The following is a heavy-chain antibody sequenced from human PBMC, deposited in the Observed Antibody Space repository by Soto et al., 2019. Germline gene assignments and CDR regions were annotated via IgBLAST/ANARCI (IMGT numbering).Heavy chain of an antibody. CDR3: ARLEGLATISYYFDF. CDR1: DDSINSDKYY. Sequence: QLQLQESGPGLVKPSETLSLTCSVSDDSINSDKYYWGWIRQPPGKGLEWIGSIYYRGNAYYNPSLPTPVTIPLDKSRSQFSLKLNSVTAADSAVYFCARLEGLATISYYFDFWGPGALVTVSS. D-gene: IGHD3-9*01. V-gene: IGHV4-39*01. CDR2: IYYRGNA. J-gene: IGHJ4*02.